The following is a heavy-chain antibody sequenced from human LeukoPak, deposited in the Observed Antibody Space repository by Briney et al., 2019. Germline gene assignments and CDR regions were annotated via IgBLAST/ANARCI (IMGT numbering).Heavy chain of an antibody. V-gene: IGHV1-3*01. Sequence: ASMKVSCTASGYTFTSYAVHWVRQAPGQRPEWIGWIDAGSGNTGCSQEFQGRVTITRDTSASTAYMELSSLTSEDTAVYYCARRGVTTQYSFYAMAVWGQGTTVTVSS. CDR1: GYTFTSYA. CDR2: IDAGSGNT. D-gene: IGHD2-21*02. CDR3: ARRGVTTQYSFYAMAV. J-gene: IGHJ6*02.